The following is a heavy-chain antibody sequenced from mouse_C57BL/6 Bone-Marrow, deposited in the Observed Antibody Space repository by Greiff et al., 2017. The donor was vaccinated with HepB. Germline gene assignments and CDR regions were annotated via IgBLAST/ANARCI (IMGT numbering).Heavy chain of an antibody. V-gene: IGHV6-3*01. CDR1: GFTFSNYW. CDR3: TILLRRLFAY. Sequence: EVKVEESGGGLVQPGGSMKLSCVASGFTFSNYWMNWVRQSPEKGLEWVAQIRLKSDNYATHYAESVKVRFTISRDDSKSSVYLQMNNLRAEDTGIYYCTILLRRLFAYWGQGTLVTVSA. CDR2: IRLKSDNYAT. J-gene: IGHJ3*01. D-gene: IGHD1-1*01.